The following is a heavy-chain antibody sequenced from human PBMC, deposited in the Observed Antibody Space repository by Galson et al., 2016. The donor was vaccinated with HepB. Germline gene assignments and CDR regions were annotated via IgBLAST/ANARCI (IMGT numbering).Heavy chain of an antibody. J-gene: IGHJ6*02. Sequence: SETLSLTCSVSGVSISRYYWSWIRQAPGKGLEWIGYISYSGRTNYTPSLKSRVTISIDTSKNQFSLKLTSLTTADTAVYYCAREMAEPGSYYQYGMDVWGQGTTVTVSS. CDR3: AREMAEPGSYYQYGMDV. CDR1: GVSISRYY. D-gene: IGHD6-13*01. CDR2: ISYSGRT. V-gene: IGHV4-59*01.